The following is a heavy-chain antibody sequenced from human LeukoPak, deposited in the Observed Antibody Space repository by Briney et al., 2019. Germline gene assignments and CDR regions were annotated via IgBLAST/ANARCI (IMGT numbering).Heavy chain of an antibody. J-gene: IGHJ6*02. CDR2: IYYSGST. CDR3: ARGSNDWSYYYYGMDV. V-gene: IGHV4-31*03. CDR1: GGSISSGGYY. Sequence: SQTLSLTCTVSGGSISSGGYYWSWIRQHPGKGLEWIGYIYYSGSTYYNPSLKSRVTISVDTSKNQFSLKLSSATAADTAVYYCARGSNDWSYYYYGMDVWGQGTTVTVSS. D-gene: IGHD3-9*01.